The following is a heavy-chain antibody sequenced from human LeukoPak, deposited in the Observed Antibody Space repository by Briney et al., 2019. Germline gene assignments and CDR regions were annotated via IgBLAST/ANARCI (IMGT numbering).Heavy chain of an antibody. V-gene: IGHV1-46*01. Sequence: ASVKVSCKASGYTFTSYYMHWERQAPGQGLEWMGIINPSGGSTSYAQKFQGRVTMTRDTSTSTVYMELSSLRSEDTAVYYCARGLPAVPAAIASYFDYWGQGTLVTASS. CDR1: GYTFTSYY. D-gene: IGHD2-2*01. J-gene: IGHJ4*02. CDR2: INPSGGST. CDR3: ARGLPAVPAAIASYFDY.